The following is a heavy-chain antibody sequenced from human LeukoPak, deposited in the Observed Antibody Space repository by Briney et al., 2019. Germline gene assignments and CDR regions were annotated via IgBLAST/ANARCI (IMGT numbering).Heavy chain of an antibody. CDR1: GYTFTSYG. J-gene: IGHJ5*02. CDR2: ISAYNGNT. V-gene: IGHV1-18*01. Sequence: GASVKVSCEASGYTFTSYGISWARQAPGQGLEWMGWISAYNGNTNYAQKLQGRVTMTTDTSTSTAYMELRSLRSDDTAVYYCARDYFDFWSGYYSGGTNWFDPWGQGTLVTVSS. CDR3: ARDYFDFWSGYYSGGTNWFDP. D-gene: IGHD3-3*01.